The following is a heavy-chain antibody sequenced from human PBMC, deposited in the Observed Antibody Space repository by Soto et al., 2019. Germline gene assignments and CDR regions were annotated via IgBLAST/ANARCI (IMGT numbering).Heavy chain of an antibody. V-gene: IGHV3-23*01. CDR2: ILGRGGST. D-gene: IGHD3-16*01. J-gene: IGHJ4*02. CDR3: VKNRGTFDG. CDR1: GFIYTTND. Sequence: GGSLRLSCAASGFIYTTNDMTWVRQAPGKGLEWVSTILGRGGSTSYADSVKGRFTISRDNSMNTLYLQMNNVRAEDTALYYCVKNRGTFDGWGQGTLVTVSS.